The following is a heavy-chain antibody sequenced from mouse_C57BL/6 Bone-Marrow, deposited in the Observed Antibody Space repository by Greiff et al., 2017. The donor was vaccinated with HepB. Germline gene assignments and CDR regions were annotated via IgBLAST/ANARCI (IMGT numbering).Heavy chain of an antibody. Sequence: QVHVKQSGAELVKPGASVKLSCKASGYTFTEYTIHWVKQRSGQGLEWIGWFYPGSGSIKYNEKFKDKATLTADKSSSTVYMELSRLTSEDSAVYFCARHGRDYYGSSLCYFDYWGQGTTLTVSS. V-gene: IGHV1-62-2*01. CDR3: ARHGRDYYGSSLCYFDY. CDR2: FYPGSGSI. CDR1: GYTFTEYT. J-gene: IGHJ2*01. D-gene: IGHD1-1*01.